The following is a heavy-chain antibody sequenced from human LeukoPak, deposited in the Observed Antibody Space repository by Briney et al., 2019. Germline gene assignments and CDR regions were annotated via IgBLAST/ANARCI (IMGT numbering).Heavy chain of an antibody. CDR1: GYTFTSYG. V-gene: IGHV1-18*01. CDR2: ISAYNGNT. D-gene: IGHD3-16*01. CDR3: AIDRYDCIWGGFPLAFDI. Sequence: GASVKVSCKASGYTFTSYGISWVRQAPGQGLEWMGWISAYNGNTNYAQKLQGRVTMTTDTSTSTAYMELRSLRSDDTAVYYCAIDRYDCIWGGFPLAFDIWGQGTMVTVSS. J-gene: IGHJ3*02.